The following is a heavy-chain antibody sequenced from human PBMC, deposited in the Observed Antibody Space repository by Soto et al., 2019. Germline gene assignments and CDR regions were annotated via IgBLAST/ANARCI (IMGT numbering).Heavy chain of an antibody. CDR3: ARDSLPFAEYKNWFDP. CDR2: ICFDGSNK. CDR1: GFTFSSYG. J-gene: IGHJ5*02. D-gene: IGHD3-10*01. Sequence: QVQLGESGGGVVQPGRSLRLSCEASGFTFSSYGMPWVRQAPGKGLEGVAIICFDGSNKYYEDSVKGRFTISRDNSKNTLYLQMNSLRAEDTAVYYCARDSLPFAEYKNWFDPWGQGTLVTVSS. V-gene: IGHV3-33*01.